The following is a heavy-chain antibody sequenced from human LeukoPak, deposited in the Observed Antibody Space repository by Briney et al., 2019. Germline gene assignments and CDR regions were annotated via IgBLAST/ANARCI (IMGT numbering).Heavy chain of an antibody. CDR2: ISQNGYT. V-gene: IGHV4-59*08. CDR1: GASIGSYY. CDR3: TRHDVVAVIGHGMAV. J-gene: IGHJ6*02. Sequence: PSETLSLTCTVSGASIGSYYWSWTRQPPGKGLEWIGYISQNGYTKYTPSLKSRVTISRDTSENQFSLILSSVTAADTAVYYCTRHDVVAVIGHGMAVWGQGTTVTVSS. D-gene: IGHD2-15*01.